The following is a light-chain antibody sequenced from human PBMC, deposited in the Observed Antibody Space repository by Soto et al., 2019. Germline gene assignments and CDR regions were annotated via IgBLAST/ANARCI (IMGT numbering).Light chain of an antibody. CDR2: HAS. Sequence: IQMPQSPSPLPASVGDRVTITCRASQSISNWLAWYQQKPGTAPKVLIYHASNLQSGVPSRFSGTGSGTEFTLTISSLQPDDVATYYCQRYNSYWWTFGKGTKVVIK. J-gene: IGKJ1*01. CDR1: QSISNW. CDR3: QRYNSYWWT. V-gene: IGKV1-5*01.